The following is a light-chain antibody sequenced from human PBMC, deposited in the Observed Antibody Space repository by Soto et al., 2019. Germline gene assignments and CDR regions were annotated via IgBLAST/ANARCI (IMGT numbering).Light chain of an antibody. CDR3: QQYDTYST. CDR1: QSISRW. CDR2: DAS. V-gene: IGKV1-5*01. J-gene: IGKJ5*01. Sequence: IQMTQSPTTLSASVGRRLTNTCRASQSISRWLAWYQQKPGKAPQALIYDASSLKSGVPSRFSGNASGTESTLTISSLKPDDVATYYCQQYDTYSTFGQGTRLEIK.